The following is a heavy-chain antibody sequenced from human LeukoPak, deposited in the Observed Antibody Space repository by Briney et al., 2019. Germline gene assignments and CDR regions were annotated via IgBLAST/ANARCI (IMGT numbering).Heavy chain of an antibody. CDR1: GFTFGDHT. V-gene: IGHV3-23*01. J-gene: IGHJ4*02. CDR3: AKEEDIVVVPAATLDY. CDR2: ISGSGGST. D-gene: IGHD2-2*01. Sequence: GGSLRLSCTASGFTFGDHTMTWVRQAPGKGLEWVSAISGSGGSTYYADSVKGRFTISRDNSKNTLYLQMNSLRAEDTAVYYCAKEEDIVVVPAATLDYWGQGTLVTVSS.